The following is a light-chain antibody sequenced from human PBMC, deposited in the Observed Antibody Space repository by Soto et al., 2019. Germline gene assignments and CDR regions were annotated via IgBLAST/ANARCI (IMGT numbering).Light chain of an antibody. CDR2: GAS. V-gene: IGKV3-15*01. CDR3: QQYNNWPPWT. CDR1: QSVSSN. Sequence: EIVMTQSPATLSVSPGERATLSCRASQSVSSNLAWYQQKPGQAPRLLIYGASTRATGIPARFSGSGSGTEFTLTISSLQSEDFAVYYCQQYNNWPPWTFGQATK. J-gene: IGKJ1*01.